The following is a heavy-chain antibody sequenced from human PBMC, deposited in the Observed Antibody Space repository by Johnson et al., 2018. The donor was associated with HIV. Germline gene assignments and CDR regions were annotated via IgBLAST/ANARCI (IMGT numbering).Heavy chain of an antibody. CDR1: GFTFSSYA. D-gene: IGHD6-19*01. J-gene: IGHJ3*01. CDR3: AREGGAVAGTAAFAV. Sequence: QVQLVESGGGVVQPGRSLRLSCAASGFTFSSYAMHWVRQAPGKGLEWVAVISYDGSNKYYADSVKGRFTISRDNSKNTLYLQMNSLRAEDTAVYYCAREGGAVAGTAAFAVWGQGTVVTVSS. CDR2: ISYDGSNK. V-gene: IGHV3-30*14.